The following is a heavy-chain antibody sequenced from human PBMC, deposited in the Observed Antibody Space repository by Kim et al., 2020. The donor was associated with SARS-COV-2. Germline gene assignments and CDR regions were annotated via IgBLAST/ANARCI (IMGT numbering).Heavy chain of an antibody. CDR1: GGSISSGGYY. CDR2: IYYSGST. D-gene: IGHD1-26*01. Sequence: SETLSLTCTVSGGSISSGGYYWSWIRQHPGKGLEWIGYIYYSGSTYYNPSLKSRVTISVDTSKNQFSLKLSPVPAAAPAVYYCAGAGFGRGHALEGFDYWGQGTLVTVSS. V-gene: IGHV4-31*03. CDR3: AGAGFGRGHALEGFDY. J-gene: IGHJ4*02.